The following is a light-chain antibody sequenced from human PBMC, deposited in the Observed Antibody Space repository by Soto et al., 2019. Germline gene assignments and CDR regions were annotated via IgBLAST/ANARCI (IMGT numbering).Light chain of an antibody. Sequence: QSVLTQSPSASASLGASVKLTCTLSSGHSSYAIAWHQQQPEKGPRYLMKLDSDGSHFKGDGIPDRFSGSSSGTERYLTISPLQSEDESDYYCQTWATGIVVFVVGTQVTVL. CDR3: QTWATGIVV. J-gene: IGLJ2*01. CDR1: SGHSSYA. CDR2: LDSDGSH. V-gene: IGLV4-69*01.